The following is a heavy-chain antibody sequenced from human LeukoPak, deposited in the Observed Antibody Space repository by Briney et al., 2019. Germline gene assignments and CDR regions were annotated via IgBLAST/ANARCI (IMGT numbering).Heavy chain of an antibody. D-gene: IGHD4-11*01. J-gene: IGHJ4*02. CDR1: GYTFTSYG. V-gene: IGHV1-18*01. CDR2: INSNDGDT. Sequence: ASVKVSCKASGYTFTSYGISWVRQAPGQGLEWMGCINSNDGDTDYGQNFQGRVTMTRDTSISTAYMELISLRSDDTALYYCVRDSRSPLQDLDYWGQGTLVTVSS. CDR3: VRDSRSPLQDLDY.